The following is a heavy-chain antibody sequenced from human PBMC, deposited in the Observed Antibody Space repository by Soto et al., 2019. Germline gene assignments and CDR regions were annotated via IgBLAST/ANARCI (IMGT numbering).Heavy chain of an antibody. D-gene: IGHD5-18*01. CDR2: ISYDGSNK. CDR3: AKGSTAMTYFDY. V-gene: IGHV3-30*18. Sequence: QVQLVESGGGVVQPGRSLRLSYAASGFTFSSYGMHWVRQAPGKGLEWVAVISYDGSNKYYADSVKGRFTISRDNSKNTLYLQMNRLRAEDTAVYYCAKGSTAMTYFDYWGQGTLVTVSS. CDR1: GFTFSSYG. J-gene: IGHJ4*02.